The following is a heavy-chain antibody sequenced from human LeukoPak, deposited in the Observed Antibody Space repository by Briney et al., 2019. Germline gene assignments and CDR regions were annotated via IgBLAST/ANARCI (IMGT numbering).Heavy chain of an antibody. V-gene: IGHV1-18*01. J-gene: IGHJ5*02. D-gene: IGHD3-10*01. CDR3: ARRPITMVRGVIITWFDP. Sequence: ASVKVSCKASGYTFTSYGISWVRQAPGQGLEWMGWISAYNGNTNYAQKLQGRVTMTTDTPTSTAYMELRSLRSDDTAVYYCARRPITMVRGVIITWFDPWGQGTLVTVSS. CDR1: GYTFTSYG. CDR2: ISAYNGNT.